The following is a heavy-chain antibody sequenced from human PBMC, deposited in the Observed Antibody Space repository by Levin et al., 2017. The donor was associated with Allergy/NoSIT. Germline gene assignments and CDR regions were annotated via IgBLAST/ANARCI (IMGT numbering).Heavy chain of an antibody. CDR3: AREGVVDYDSSGYYYFDY. J-gene: IGHJ4*02. CDR2: ISYDGSNK. CDR1: GFTFSSYA. V-gene: IGHV3-30-3*01. Sequence: AGESLKISCAASGFTFSSYAMHWVRQAPGKGLEWVAVISYDGSNKYYADSVKGRFTISRDNSKNTLYLQMNSLRAEDTAVYYCAREGVVDYDSSGYYYFDYWGQGTLVTVSS. D-gene: IGHD3-22*01.